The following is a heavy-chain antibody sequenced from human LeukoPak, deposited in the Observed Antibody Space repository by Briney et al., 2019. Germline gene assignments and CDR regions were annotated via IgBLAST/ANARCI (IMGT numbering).Heavy chain of an antibody. Sequence: PSETLSLTCSVSGVSITSYCWSWIRQSPGKGLEWIAYICYSGSTDYNPSLESRVTISVDRSRNQFSLKLSSVTAADTAVYYCARDLGGHNYDPFDSWGQGPLVTVSS. V-gene: IGHV4-59*01. CDR1: GVSITSYC. J-gene: IGHJ4*02. D-gene: IGHD3-22*01. CDR2: ICYSGST. CDR3: ARDLGGHNYDPFDS.